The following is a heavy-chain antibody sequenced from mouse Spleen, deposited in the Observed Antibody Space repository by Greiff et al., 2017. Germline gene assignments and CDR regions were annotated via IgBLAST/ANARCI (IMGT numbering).Heavy chain of an antibody. CDR2: ISSGGGST. Sequence: EVQGVESGGGLVKPGGSLKLSCAASGFAFSSYDMSWVRQTPEKRLEWVAYISSGGGSTYYPDTVKGRFTISRDNAKNTLYLQMSSLKSEDTAMYYCARHEKYGNYKDAMDYWGQGTSVTVSS. V-gene: IGHV5-12-1*01. D-gene: IGHD2-10*02. CDR1: GFAFSSYD. J-gene: IGHJ4*01. CDR3: ARHEKYGNYKDAMDY.